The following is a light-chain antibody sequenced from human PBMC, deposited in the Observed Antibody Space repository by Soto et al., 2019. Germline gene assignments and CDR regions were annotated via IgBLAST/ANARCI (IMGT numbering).Light chain of an antibody. CDR1: QGVSIW. Sequence: DIPMTQSPSSVSASVGDRVTITCRASQGVSIWLAWYQQKPGKAPNLLIYAASSLRSGVPSRFSGSGSGTGFALTISSLQPEDFATYYCQQINSFPPTFGGGTKVEIK. CDR2: AAS. V-gene: IGKV1-12*01. CDR3: QQINSFPPT. J-gene: IGKJ4*01.